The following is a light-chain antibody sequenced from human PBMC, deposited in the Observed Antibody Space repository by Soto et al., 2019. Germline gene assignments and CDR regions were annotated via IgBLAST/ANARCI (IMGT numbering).Light chain of an antibody. CDR1: QSVSSSY. Sequence: EIVLTQSPGTLSLSPGERATLSCRASQSVSSSYLDWYQQKPGQAPRLLISGASSRATGIPDRFSGSGSGTNVTLTISRLEPEDFAVYYCQQYGSSPRTFGQGTKVEIK. CDR2: GAS. CDR3: QQYGSSPRT. J-gene: IGKJ1*01. V-gene: IGKV3-20*01.